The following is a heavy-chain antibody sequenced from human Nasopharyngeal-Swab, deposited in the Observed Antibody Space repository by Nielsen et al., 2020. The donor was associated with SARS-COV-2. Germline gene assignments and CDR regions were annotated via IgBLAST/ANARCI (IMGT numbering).Heavy chain of an antibody. Sequence: GGSLRLSFSASGFTFGSYWMHWFRQAPGKGLVWVSRTDENARTTNYADSVKGRFTISRDNAKNTLYLQMNSLRVEDTGLYYCARDVAGADSAWGQGTLVTVSS. CDR2: TDENARTT. D-gene: IGHD2-21*01. J-gene: IGHJ5*02. V-gene: IGHV3-74*01. CDR3: ARDVAGADSA. CDR1: GFTFGSYW.